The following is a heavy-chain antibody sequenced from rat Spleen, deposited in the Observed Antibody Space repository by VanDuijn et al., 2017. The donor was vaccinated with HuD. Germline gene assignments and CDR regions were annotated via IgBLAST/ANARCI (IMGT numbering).Heavy chain of an antibody. CDR3: ARRFDFDY. CDR1: GFTFSNYG. Sequence: EVQLVESGGGLVQPGRSLKLSCAASGFTFSNYGMAWVRQTPTKGLEWVASITKTGGSSYYPDSVKGRFTISRDNAKSTLYLQLDSLRSEDTATYYCARRFDFDYWGQGVMVTVSS. CDR2: ITKTGGSS. V-gene: IGHV5S13*01. J-gene: IGHJ2*01. D-gene: IGHD4-3*01.